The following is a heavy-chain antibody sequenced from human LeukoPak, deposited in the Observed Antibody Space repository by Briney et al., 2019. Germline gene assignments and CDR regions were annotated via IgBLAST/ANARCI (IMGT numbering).Heavy chain of an antibody. CDR1: GYSFPTFW. Sequence: GESLRISCRGSGYSFPTFWIGWVRQMPGKGLEWMGIIYPDDSNTRYSPSFQGQVTFSADKSINTAYLQWSSLKASDTAMYYCARLGEDLAVGVAGYWFDPWGQGTLVTVSS. CDR3: ARLGEDLAVGVAGYWFDP. J-gene: IGHJ5*02. V-gene: IGHV5-51*01. D-gene: IGHD2-15*01. CDR2: IYPDDSNT.